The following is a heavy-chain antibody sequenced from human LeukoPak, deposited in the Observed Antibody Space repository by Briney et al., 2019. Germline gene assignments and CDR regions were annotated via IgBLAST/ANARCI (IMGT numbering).Heavy chain of an antibody. CDR1: GGSISSYY. J-gene: IGHJ4*02. V-gene: IGHV4-4*07. Sequence: SETLSLTCTVSGGSISSYYWSWIRQPAGKGLEWIGRIYTGGSTNYNPSLKSRVTISVDKSKNQFSLKLSSVTAADTAVYYCARDSSGYSYGYGGGLHFDYWGQGTLVTVSS. CDR3: ARDSSGYSYGYGGGLHFDY. CDR2: IYTGGST. D-gene: IGHD5-18*01.